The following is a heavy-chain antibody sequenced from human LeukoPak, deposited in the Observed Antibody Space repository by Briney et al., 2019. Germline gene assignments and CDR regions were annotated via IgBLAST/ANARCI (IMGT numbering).Heavy chain of an antibody. J-gene: IGHJ4*02. CDR1: GYTFTTYD. CDR3: ARGLGDYYDTSDYHYAVPAH. V-gene: IGHV1-8*01. Sequence: GASVKVSCKASGYTFTTYDITWVRQATGQGLEWMGWMNPNSGDTAYAQKFQGRVAMTRDTSISTAYMELSSLRSEDTAVYYCARGLGDYYDTSDYHYAVPAHWGQGTLVTVSS. CDR2: MNPNSGDT. D-gene: IGHD3-22*01.